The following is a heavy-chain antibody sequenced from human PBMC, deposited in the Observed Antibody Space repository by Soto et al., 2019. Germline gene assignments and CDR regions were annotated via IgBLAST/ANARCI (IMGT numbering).Heavy chain of an antibody. CDR3: ARGGGSSWSVNWFDP. Sequence: EVQLVESGGGLVQPGGSLRLSCAASGFTFSSYSMNWVRQAPGKGLEWVSYISSSSSTIYYADSVKGRFTISRDNAKNSLYLQMNSLSDEDTAVYYCARGGGSSWSVNWFDPWGQGTLVTVSS. D-gene: IGHD6-13*01. CDR1: GFTFSSYS. CDR2: ISSSSSTI. J-gene: IGHJ5*02. V-gene: IGHV3-48*02.